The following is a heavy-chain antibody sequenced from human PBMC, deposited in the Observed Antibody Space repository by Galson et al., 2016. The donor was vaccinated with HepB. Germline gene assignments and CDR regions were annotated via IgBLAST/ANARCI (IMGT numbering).Heavy chain of an antibody. J-gene: IGHJ4*02. CDR1: GYTSSDHY. CDR3: VRWVSGAADY. CDR2: TRNRRSSFIT. D-gene: IGHD5/OR15-5a*01. Sequence: SLRLSCAASGYTSSDHYMDWVRQATGKGLEWVGRTRNRRSSFITEYAASVRGRFTISRDDSKNSVYLQMNSLKTEDTAVYYCVRWVSGAADYWGQGALVTVSS. V-gene: IGHV3-72*01.